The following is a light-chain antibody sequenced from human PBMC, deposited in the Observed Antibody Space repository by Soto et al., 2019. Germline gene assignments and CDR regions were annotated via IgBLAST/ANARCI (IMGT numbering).Light chain of an antibody. CDR2: LNSDGSH. CDR3: QTWDTGIWV. J-gene: IGLJ3*02. Sequence: QSVLTQSPSASASLGASVKLTCTLSSGHSNYAIAWHQQQPEKGPRYLMKLNSDGSHSKGDGIPDRFSGSTSGAERYLTISSLQSEDEADYYCQTWDTGIWVFGGGTKLTVL. V-gene: IGLV4-69*01. CDR1: SGHSNYA.